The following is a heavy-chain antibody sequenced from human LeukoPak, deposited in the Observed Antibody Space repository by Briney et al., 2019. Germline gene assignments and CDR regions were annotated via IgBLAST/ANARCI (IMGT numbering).Heavy chain of an antibody. D-gene: IGHD6-19*01. CDR3: AKEGGLAVAGTIPFDY. CDR2: ISGNGGNI. CDR1: GFTFNSYA. J-gene: IGHJ4*02. V-gene: IGHV3-23*01. Sequence: GGSLRLSCVASGFTFNSYAMSWVRQAPGKGMEWVSGISGNGGNIYYAASVKGRFTISRENPKNTLFLQMNSLRAGDTAVYYCAKEGGLAVAGTIPFDYWGQGTLITVSS.